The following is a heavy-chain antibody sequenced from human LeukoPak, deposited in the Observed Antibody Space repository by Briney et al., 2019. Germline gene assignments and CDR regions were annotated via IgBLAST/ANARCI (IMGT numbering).Heavy chain of an antibody. V-gene: IGHV1-69*05. D-gene: IGHD3-22*01. J-gene: IGHJ4*02. Sequence: SVKVSCKASGGTFSSYAISWVRQAPGQGLEWMGGIIPIFGTANYAQKFQGRVTITTDESTSTAYMELSSLRSGDTAVYYCARDKVYYDSSGYYSFDYWGQGTLVTVSS. CDR1: GGTFSSYA. CDR3: ARDKVYYDSSGYYSFDY. CDR2: IIPIFGTA.